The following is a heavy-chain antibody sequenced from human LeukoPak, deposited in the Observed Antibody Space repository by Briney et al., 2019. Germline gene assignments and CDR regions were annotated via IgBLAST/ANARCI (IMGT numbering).Heavy chain of an antibody. CDR3: AKDFLSGSYFDY. CDR1: GFTFSSYA. V-gene: IGHV3-23*01. D-gene: IGHD1-26*01. Sequence: AGGSLRLSCAASGFTFSSYARSWVRQAPGKGREWVSAIGGTVDSTYYADSVKGRFTISRDNSKNTLYLQMNSLRAEDTAVYYCAKDFLSGSYFDYWGQGTLVTVSS. CDR2: IGGTVDST. J-gene: IGHJ4*02.